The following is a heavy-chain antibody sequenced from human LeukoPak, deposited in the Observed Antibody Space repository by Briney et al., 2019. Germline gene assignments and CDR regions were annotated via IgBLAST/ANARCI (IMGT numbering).Heavy chain of an antibody. CDR1: GYTFTNYD. J-gene: IGHJ3*01. CDR3: ARRVRGVVIFSRAQGSFDL. Sequence: ASVKVSCKASGYTFTNYDINWARQATGQGLEWMGWMHPSNGDTGYAQKFQGRVTMTRNTSTTTAYMELSSLRSDDTAVYYCARRVRGVVIFSRAQGSFDLWGQGTLVTVSS. V-gene: IGHV1-8*01. CDR2: MHPSNGDT. D-gene: IGHD3-10*01.